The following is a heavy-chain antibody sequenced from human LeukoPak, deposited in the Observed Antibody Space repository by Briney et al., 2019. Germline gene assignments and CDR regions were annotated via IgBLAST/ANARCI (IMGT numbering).Heavy chain of an antibody. Sequence: PGGSLRLSCAASGFTFSSYSMNWVRQAPGKGLEWVSSISSSSSYIYYADSVKGRFTISRDNAKNSLYLQMNSLRAEDTAVYYCASSRITIFGVVTQGFDPWGQGTLVTVSS. D-gene: IGHD3-3*01. V-gene: IGHV3-21*01. CDR3: ASSRITIFGVVTQGFDP. CDR1: GFTFSSYS. J-gene: IGHJ5*02. CDR2: ISSSSSYI.